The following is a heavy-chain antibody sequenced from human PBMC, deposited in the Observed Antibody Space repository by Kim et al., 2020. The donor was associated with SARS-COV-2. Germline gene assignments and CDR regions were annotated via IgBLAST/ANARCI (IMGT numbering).Heavy chain of an antibody. CDR3: ARGLLWFGEGVNAFDI. J-gene: IGHJ3*02. D-gene: IGHD3-10*01. V-gene: IGHV3-21*01. Sequence: VKVRFTIARDNAKNSLYLQMNGLRAEDTAVYYCARGLLWFGEGVNAFDIWGQGTMVTVSS.